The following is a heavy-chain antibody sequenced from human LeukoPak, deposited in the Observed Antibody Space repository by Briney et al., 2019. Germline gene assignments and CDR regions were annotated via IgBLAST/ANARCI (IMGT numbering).Heavy chain of an antibody. D-gene: IGHD3-10*01. CDR1: GFTFSSYA. CDR2: ISGSGGST. J-gene: IGHJ5*02. CDR3: AKDRLLWFGEFTDWFDP. Sequence: PGGSLRLSCAASGFTFSSYAMSWVRQAPGKGLEWVSAISGSGGSTYYADSVKGRFTISRDNSKNTLYLQMNSLRAEDTAVYYCAKDRLLWFGEFTDWFDPWGQGTLVTVSS. V-gene: IGHV3-23*01.